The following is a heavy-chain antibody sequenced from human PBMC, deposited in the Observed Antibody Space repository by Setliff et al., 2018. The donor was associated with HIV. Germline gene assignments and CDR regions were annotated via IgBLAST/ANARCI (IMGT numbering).Heavy chain of an antibody. D-gene: IGHD6-13*01. CDR2: IIPMLGIT. V-gene: IGHV1-69*10. J-gene: IGHJ5*02. Sequence: SVKVSCKASGGSLRSYVINWARQAPGQGLEWVGGIIPMLGITNYAQNFQGRLAITADKSTTVSYMELSSLRSEDTAFYFCATSTIAAAGASRADLDPWGQGTLVTVSS. CDR3: ATSTIAAAGASRADLDP. CDR1: GGSLRSYV.